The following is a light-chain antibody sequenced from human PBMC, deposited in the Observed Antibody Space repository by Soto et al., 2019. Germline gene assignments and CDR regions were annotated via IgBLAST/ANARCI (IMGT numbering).Light chain of an antibody. J-gene: IGKJ5*01. Sequence: EIVLTQSPATLSLYPGERATLSCRASQSVSSSLAWYQQKPGQAPRLLIYDASNRATGIPARFSGSGSGTDFTLTISSLEPEDFAVYYCQQRSNWPPLTFGQGTRLEIK. CDR2: DAS. CDR1: QSVSSS. CDR3: QQRSNWPPLT. V-gene: IGKV3-11*01.